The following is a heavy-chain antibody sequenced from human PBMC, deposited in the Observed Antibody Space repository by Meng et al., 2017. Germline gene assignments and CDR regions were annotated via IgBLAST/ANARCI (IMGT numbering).Heavy chain of an antibody. Sequence: QGKLVQPGGRVKKPGASVKFSCKASGYTFTGYHMHWVRQAPGQGLEWMGRINPNSGGTNYAQKFQGRVTMTRDTSISTAYMELSRLRSDDTAVYYCARSERYVLGFDYWGQGTLVTVSS. CDR2: INPNSGGT. D-gene: IGHD3-16*01. V-gene: IGHV1-2*06. CDR3: ARSERYVLGFDY. CDR1: GYTFTGYH. J-gene: IGHJ4*02.